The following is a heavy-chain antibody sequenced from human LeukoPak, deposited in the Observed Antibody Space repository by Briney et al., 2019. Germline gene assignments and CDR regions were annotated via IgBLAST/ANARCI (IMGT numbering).Heavy chain of an antibody. V-gene: IGHV3-7*01. CDR1: GFTVSSNY. CDR2: IKQDGSEK. Sequence: TGGSLRLSCAASGFTVSSNYMSWVRQAPGKGLEWVANIKQDGSEKYYVDSVKGRFTISRDNAKNSLYLQMNSLRAEDTAVYYCARVRKPPICSSTSCYQVYYYMDVWGKGTTVTVSS. J-gene: IGHJ6*03. D-gene: IGHD2-2*01. CDR3: ARVRKPPICSSTSCYQVYYYMDV.